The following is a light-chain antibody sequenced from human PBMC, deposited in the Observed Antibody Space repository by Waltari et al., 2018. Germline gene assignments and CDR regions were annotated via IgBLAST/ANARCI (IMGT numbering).Light chain of an antibody. J-gene: IGKJ5*01. V-gene: IGKV1-39*01. Sequence: DIQMTQSPSSLSASLGERVTVTCRASQSVSSYLNWYQQKPGKAPKLLIYAASNLQSGVPSRFSGSGSGTDFTLTISSLQPEDFATYYCQQSYSTLRITFGQGTRLEIK. CDR1: QSVSSY. CDR3: QQSYSTLRIT. CDR2: AAS.